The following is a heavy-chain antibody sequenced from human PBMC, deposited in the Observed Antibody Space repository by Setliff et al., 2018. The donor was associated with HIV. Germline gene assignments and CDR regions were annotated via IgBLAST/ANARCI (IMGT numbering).Heavy chain of an antibody. CDR1: GHSISSGYH. Sequence: SETLSLTCAVSGHSISSGYHWGWIRQPPGKGLEWIGSVYYSGSTNYNPSLKSRVTISVDTSKNQFSLKLSSVTAADTAVYYCARAQGYCSSTSCYFQDLFDPWGQGTLVTVS. D-gene: IGHD2-2*01. V-gene: IGHV4-38-2*01. CDR3: ARAQGYCSSTSCYFQDLFDP. J-gene: IGHJ5*02. CDR2: VYYSGST.